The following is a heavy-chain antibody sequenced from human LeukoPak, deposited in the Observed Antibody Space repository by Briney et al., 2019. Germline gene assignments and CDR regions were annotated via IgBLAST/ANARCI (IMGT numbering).Heavy chain of an antibody. Sequence: GRSLRLSCAASGFTFDDYAMHWVRQAPGKGLEWVSGISWNSGSIGYADSVKGRFTISRDNSKNTLYLQMNSLRAEDTAVYYCAEIDLDYWGQGTLVTVSS. CDR2: ISWNSGSI. J-gene: IGHJ4*02. CDR1: GFTFDDYA. CDR3: AEIDLDY. V-gene: IGHV3-9*01. D-gene: IGHD5-24*01.